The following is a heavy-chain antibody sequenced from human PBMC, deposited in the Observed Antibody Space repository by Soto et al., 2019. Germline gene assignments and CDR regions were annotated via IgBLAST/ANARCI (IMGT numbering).Heavy chain of an antibody. D-gene: IGHD6-13*01. Sequence: SETLSLTCTVSGGSISSGGYYWSWIRQHPGKGLEWIGYIYYSGSTYYNPALKSRVTISVDTSKNQFSLKLSSVTAADTAVYYCARLRGRAKQLAFDIWGQGTMVTVS. V-gene: IGHV4-31*03. CDR2: IYYSGST. J-gene: IGHJ3*02. CDR1: GGSISSGGYY. CDR3: ARLRGRAKQLAFDI.